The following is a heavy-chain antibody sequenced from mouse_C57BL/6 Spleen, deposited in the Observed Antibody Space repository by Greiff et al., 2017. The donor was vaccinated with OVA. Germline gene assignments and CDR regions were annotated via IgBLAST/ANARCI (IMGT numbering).Heavy chain of an antibody. J-gene: IGHJ1*03. V-gene: IGHV1-26*01. CDR3: ARDWDWYFDV. CDR2: INPNNGGT. Sequence: EVQLQQSGPELVKPGASVKISCKASGYTFTDYYMNWVKQSHGKSLEWIGDINPNNGGTNYNQKFKGKATLTVDKSSSTAYMELRSLTSEDSAVYYCARDWDWYFDVWGTGTTVTVSS. CDR1: GYTFTDYY. D-gene: IGHD4-1*01.